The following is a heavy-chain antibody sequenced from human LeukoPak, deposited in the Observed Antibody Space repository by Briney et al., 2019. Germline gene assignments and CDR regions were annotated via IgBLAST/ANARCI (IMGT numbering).Heavy chain of an antibody. J-gene: IGHJ4*02. Sequence: ASVKVSCKASGYTFTSYDINWVRQATGQGLEWMGWMNPNSGNTGYAQKFQGRVTMTRNTSISTAYMELSSLRSEDTAVYYCARVHSMVRGVPRYWGQGTLVTVSS. V-gene: IGHV1-8*01. D-gene: IGHD3-10*01. CDR1: GYTFTSYD. CDR2: MNPNSGNT. CDR3: ARVHSMVRGVPRY.